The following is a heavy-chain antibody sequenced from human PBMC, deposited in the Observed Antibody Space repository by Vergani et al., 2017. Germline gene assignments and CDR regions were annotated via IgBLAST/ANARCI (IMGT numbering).Heavy chain of an antibody. CDR1: GGSFSGYY. V-gene: IGHV4-34*02. Sequence: QVQLKQWGAGLLKPSETLSLTCAVYGGSFSGYYWSWIRQPPGKGLEWIGEINHSGSTNYNPSLKSRVTISVDTSKNQFSLKLSSVTAADTAVYYCAIQSYYYDSSGLRRWGQGTLVTVSS. J-gene: IGHJ4*02. D-gene: IGHD3-22*01. CDR2: INHSGST. CDR3: AIQSYYYDSSGLRR.